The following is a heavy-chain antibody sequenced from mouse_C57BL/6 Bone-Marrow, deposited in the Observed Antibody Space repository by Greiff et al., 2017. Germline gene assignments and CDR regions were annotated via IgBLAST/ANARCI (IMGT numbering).Heavy chain of an antibody. Sequence: EVQLVESGGGLVKPGGSLKLSCAASGFTFSDYGMHWVRQAPEKGLEWVAYISSGSSTIYYADTVKGRFTISRDNAKNTLFLQMTSLRSEATAMYYCARVGGCYAMDYWGQGTSVTVSS. CDR3: ARVGGCYAMDY. CDR2: ISSGSSTI. D-gene: IGHD1-1*02. V-gene: IGHV5-17*01. CDR1: GFTFSDYG. J-gene: IGHJ4*01.